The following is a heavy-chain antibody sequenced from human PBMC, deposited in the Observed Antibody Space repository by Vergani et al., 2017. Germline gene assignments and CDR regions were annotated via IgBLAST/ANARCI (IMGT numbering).Heavy chain of an antibody. CDR2: IDHTGRP. CDR3: ARVNTETNGHLYYYYYMDV. V-gene: IGHV4-34*01. Sequence: QVQLQQWGGGLLKPSETLSLTCVVNGGSFTSYHWTWIRQSPGEGLEWVGDIDHTGRPDYNPSLKRQLTMSVDKSRNQFSLTLNSVTATDTAIYFCARVNTETNGHLYYYYYMDVWGQGTAVTVS. D-gene: IGHD4-11*01. CDR1: GGSFTSYH. J-gene: IGHJ6*03.